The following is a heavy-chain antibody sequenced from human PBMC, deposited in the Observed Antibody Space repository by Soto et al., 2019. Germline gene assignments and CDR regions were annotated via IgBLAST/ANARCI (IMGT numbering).Heavy chain of an antibody. Sequence: ASVEPSSKASGYTFTSYYIHWVRQAPGQGLDWMGIINPTGGTTSYAQKFQGRVTMTRDTSTSTVYMELSSLRSEDTGVYYCARDYSLGYSSSRSNWFDPWGQGTLVTVSS. CDR1: GYTFTSYY. CDR3: ARDYSLGYSSSRSNWFDP. D-gene: IGHD6-13*01. J-gene: IGHJ5*02. V-gene: IGHV1-46*01. CDR2: INPTGGTT.